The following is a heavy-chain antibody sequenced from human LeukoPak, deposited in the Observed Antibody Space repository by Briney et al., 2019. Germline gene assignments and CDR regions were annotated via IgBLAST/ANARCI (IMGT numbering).Heavy chain of an antibody. Sequence: GGSLRLSCAVYGFTFSSDYMTWVRQAPGKALEWVSTISGSGVSAFYADPVKGRFTISRDNSKNTLYRHMNHLSAEDTAVYYCAKDSFSSEGGQGTLVTVSS. V-gene: IGHV3-23*01. CDR2: ISGSGVSA. CDR3: AKDSFSSE. J-gene: IGHJ4*02. CDR1: GFTFSSDY.